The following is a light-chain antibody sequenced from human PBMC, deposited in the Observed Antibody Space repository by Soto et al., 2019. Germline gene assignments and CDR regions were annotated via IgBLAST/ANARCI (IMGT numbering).Light chain of an antibody. CDR1: GSDVGDYNY. CDR3: SSYTGSSYV. Sequence: QSALTQHPSASGSPGQSVTISCTGTGSDVGDYNYVSWYQQHPGKAPKLMIYEVSKRPSGVPDRFSGSKSGNTASLTVSGLQAEDEANYYCSSYTGSSYVFGTGTKVTVL. CDR2: EVS. V-gene: IGLV2-8*01. J-gene: IGLJ1*01.